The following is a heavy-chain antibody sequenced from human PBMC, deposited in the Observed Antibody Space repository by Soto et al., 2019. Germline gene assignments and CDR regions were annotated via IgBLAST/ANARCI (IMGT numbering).Heavy chain of an antibody. J-gene: IGHJ6*02. Sequence: SETLSLTCAVSGGSISSGGYSWSCIRQPPGKGLERIGEIYHSGSTNYNPSLKSRVTISVDKSTNQFSLKLSTVTDADTSVYYCAIVLIYFDWFEGYYYYGMDVWGQGTTVTVSS. CDR2: IYHSGST. D-gene: IGHD3-9*01. CDR1: GGSISSGGYS. V-gene: IGHV4-30-2*01. CDR3: AIVLIYFDWFEGYYYYGMDV.